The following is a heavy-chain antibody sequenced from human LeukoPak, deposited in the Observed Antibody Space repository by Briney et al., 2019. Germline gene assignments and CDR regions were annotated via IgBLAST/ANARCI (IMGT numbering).Heavy chain of an antibody. CDR3: ARDLANWNYVFDY. V-gene: IGHV3-30*01. J-gene: IGHJ4*02. Sequence: GGSLRLSCAASGFTLSSYAMHWVRQAPGKGLEWVAVISYDGSNKYYADSVKGRFTISRDNSKNTLYLQMNSLRAEDTAVYYCARDLANWNYVFDYWGQGTLVTVSS. CDR1: GFTLSSYA. D-gene: IGHD1-7*01. CDR2: ISYDGSNK.